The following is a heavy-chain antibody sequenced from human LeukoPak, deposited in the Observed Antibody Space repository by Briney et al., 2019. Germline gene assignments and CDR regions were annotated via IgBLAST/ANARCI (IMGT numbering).Heavy chain of an antibody. V-gene: IGHV3-30*02. CDR2: IRYDGSNK. J-gene: IGHJ4*02. D-gene: IGHD2-2*01. CDR1: GFTFGSYG. Sequence: GGSLRLSCAASGFTFGSYGMHWVRQAPGKGLEWVAFIRYDGSNKYYADSVKGRFTISRDNSKNTLYLQMNSLRAEDTAVYYCAKDRAPAAMDYFDYWGQGTLVTVSS. CDR3: AKDRAPAAMDYFDY.